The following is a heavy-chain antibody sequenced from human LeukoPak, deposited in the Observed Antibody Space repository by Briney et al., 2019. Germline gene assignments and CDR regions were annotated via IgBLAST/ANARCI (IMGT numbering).Heavy chain of an antibody. D-gene: IGHD3-22*01. J-gene: IGHJ1*01. Sequence: PSETLSLTCAVYGGSFSGCYWSWIRQPPGKGLEWIGEINHSGSTNYNPSLKSRVTISVDTSKNQFSLKLSSVTAADTAVYYCAREVRDSSVSAVQHWGQGTLVTVSS. V-gene: IGHV4-34*01. CDR1: GGSFSGCY. CDR3: AREVRDSSVSAVQH. CDR2: INHSGST.